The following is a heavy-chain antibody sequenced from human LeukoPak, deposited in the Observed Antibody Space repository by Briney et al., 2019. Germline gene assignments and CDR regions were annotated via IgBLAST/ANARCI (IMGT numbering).Heavy chain of an antibody. V-gene: IGHV1-8*01. CDR2: MNPNSGNT. CDR1: GYTFTSYD. J-gene: IGHJ5*02. Sequence: ASVKVSCKASGYTFTSYDINWVRQATGQGLXWMGWMNPNSGNTGYAQKFQGRVTMTRNTSISTAYMELSSLRSEDTAVYYCARSRYYYDSSGYYSSAWFDPWGQGTLVTVSS. D-gene: IGHD3-22*01. CDR3: ARSRYYYDSSGYYSSAWFDP.